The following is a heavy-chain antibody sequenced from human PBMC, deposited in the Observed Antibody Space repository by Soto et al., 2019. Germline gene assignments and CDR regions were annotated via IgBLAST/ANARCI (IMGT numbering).Heavy chain of an antibody. V-gene: IGHV1-69*01. CDR2: IIPIFGTA. Sequence: QVQLVQSGAEVKKPGSSVKVSCKASGGTFSSYAIGWVRQAPGPGLEWMGGIIPIFGTANYAQKFQVRVTIAADESTSTAYMELSSLRSEDTAVYYCARGLHTMINWFDPWGQGTLVTVYS. CDR3: ARGLHTMINWFDP. J-gene: IGHJ5*02. D-gene: IGHD3-22*01. CDR1: GGTFSSYA.